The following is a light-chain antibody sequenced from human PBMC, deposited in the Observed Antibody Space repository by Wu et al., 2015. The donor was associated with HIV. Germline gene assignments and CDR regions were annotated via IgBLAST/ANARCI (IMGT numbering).Light chain of an antibody. J-gene: IGKJ1*01. Sequence: ETVSTQSPGTLSLSPGERVTLSCRASQSVTNNYLAWYRQKPGQAPRLLISGASSRATGIPDRFSGSGSGTDFTLTISSLQPEDVATYYCQKYNTAPWTFGQGTKVE. CDR2: GAS. CDR1: QSVTNNY. CDR3: QKYNTAPWT. V-gene: IGKV3-20*01.